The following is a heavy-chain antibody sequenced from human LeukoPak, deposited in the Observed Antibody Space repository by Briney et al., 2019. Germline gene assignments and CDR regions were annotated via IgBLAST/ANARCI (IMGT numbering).Heavy chain of an antibody. CDR2: ISAYNGNT. J-gene: IGHJ4*02. Sequence: ASVKVSCKASGYTFTSYDINWVRQAPGQGLEWMGWISAYNGNTNYAQKLQGRVTMTTDTSTSTAYMELRSLRSDDTAVYYCARVGGYSSSSGFDYWGQGTLVTVSS. CDR3: ARVGGYSSSSGFDY. D-gene: IGHD6-13*01. V-gene: IGHV1-18*01. CDR1: GYTFTSYD.